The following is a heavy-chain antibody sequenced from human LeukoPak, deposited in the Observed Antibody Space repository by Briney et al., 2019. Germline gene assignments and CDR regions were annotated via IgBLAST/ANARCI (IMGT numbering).Heavy chain of an antibody. CDR3: AKDSPVQWLVLFDF. CDR1: GFNFGSIV. Sequence: PGGSLRLSCVASGFNFGSIVMSWVRQAPGKGLEWVSAISGSSDSTYYTDSVRGRFTISRDNSKNTLYLQMINLSTEDTAVYYCAKDSPVQWLVLFDFWGPGTQVTVSA. V-gene: IGHV3-23*01. D-gene: IGHD6-19*01. J-gene: IGHJ4*02. CDR2: ISGSSDST.